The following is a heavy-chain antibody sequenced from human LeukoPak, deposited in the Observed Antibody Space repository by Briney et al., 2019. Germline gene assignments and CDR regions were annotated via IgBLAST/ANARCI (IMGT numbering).Heavy chain of an antibody. CDR1: GFTFSSYW. J-gene: IGHJ3*02. CDR2: INSDGSST. CDR3: ARVHWGNYYLNAFDI. Sequence: GGSLRLSCAASGFTFSSYWMHWVRQAPGKGLVWVSRINSDGSSTNYADSVKGRFTISRDNAKNTLYLQMNSLRVEDTAVYYCARVHWGNYYLNAFDIWGQGTMVTVSS. V-gene: IGHV3-74*01. D-gene: IGHD3-10*01.